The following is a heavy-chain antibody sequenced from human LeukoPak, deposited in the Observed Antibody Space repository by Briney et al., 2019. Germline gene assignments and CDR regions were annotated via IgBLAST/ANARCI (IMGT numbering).Heavy chain of an antibody. V-gene: IGHV4-61*01. Sequence: SETLSLTCTVSGGSLSSGSYYWSWLRRPPGTGLEWIAYIYYSGSTDYNPSLKSRVTISVDTSKNQFSLKLSSVTAADTAVYYCARDGGYSYGYPPHFDYWGQGTLVTVSS. J-gene: IGHJ4*02. CDR3: ARDGGYSYGYPPHFDY. CDR1: GGSLSSGSYY. D-gene: IGHD5-18*01. CDR2: IYYSGST.